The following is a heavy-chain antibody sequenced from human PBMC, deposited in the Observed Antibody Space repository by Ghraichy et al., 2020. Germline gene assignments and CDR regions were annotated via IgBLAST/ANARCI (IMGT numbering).Heavy chain of an antibody. CDR3: ARGSRVVRFFYYDGMDV. CDR1: GFTFSSYS. Sequence: GESLNISCAGSGFTFSSYSMNWVRQSPGKGLEWVSYITSSSRTTSYADSVKDRFTISRDNAQNSVYLQMNSLRDEDTAVYYCARGSRVVRFFYYDGMDVWGQGTTVTVSS. D-gene: IGHD4-23*01. CDR2: ITSSSRTT. V-gene: IGHV3-48*02. J-gene: IGHJ6*02.